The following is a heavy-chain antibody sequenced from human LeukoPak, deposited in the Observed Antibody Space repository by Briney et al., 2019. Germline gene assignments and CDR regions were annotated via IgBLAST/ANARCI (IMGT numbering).Heavy chain of an antibody. CDR1: GGSFSGYY. Sequence: SETLSLTCAVYGGSFSGYYWSWIRQPPGKGLEWIGEINHSGSTNYNPSLKSRVTISVDTSKNQFSLKLSSVTAADTAVYYCARERRLRFLEWLPSGFDYWGQGTLVTVSS. D-gene: IGHD3-3*01. CDR3: ARERRLRFLEWLPSGFDY. J-gene: IGHJ4*02. V-gene: IGHV4-34*01. CDR2: INHSGST.